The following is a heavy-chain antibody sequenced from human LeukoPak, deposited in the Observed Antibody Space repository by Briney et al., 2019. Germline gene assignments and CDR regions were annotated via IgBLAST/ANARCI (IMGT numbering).Heavy chain of an antibody. CDR2: IYYSGST. J-gene: IGHJ4*02. CDR3: ARGSIAARQKTSYYFDY. CDR1: GGSISSYY. D-gene: IGHD6-6*01. V-gene: IGHV4-59*01. Sequence: SETLSLTCTVSGGSISSYYWSWIRQPPGKGLEWIGYIYYSGSTNYNPSLKSRVTISVDTSKNQFSLKLSSVTAADTAVYYCARGSIAARQKTSYYFDYWGQGTLVTVSS.